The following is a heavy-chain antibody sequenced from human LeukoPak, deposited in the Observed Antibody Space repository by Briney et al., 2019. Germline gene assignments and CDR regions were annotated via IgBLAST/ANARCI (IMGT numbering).Heavy chain of an antibody. J-gene: IGHJ1*01. Sequence: GGSLRLSCAASGFTFSRYWMSWVRQAPGKGLEWVANIKEDGSGKYYVDSVKGRFTISRDNAKNSLYLQMNSLRAEDTAVYYCARDGAYCSGSSCDEAKYFQDWGQGTLVTVSS. V-gene: IGHV3-7*01. CDR3: ARDGAYCSGSSCDEAKYFQD. CDR2: IKEDGSGK. CDR1: GFTFSRYW. D-gene: IGHD2-2*01.